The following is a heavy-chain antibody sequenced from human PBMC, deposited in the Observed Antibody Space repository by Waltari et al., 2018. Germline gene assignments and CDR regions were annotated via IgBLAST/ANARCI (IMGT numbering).Heavy chain of an antibody. Sequence: QVQLQESGTGLVKPSQNMSLTCTVSGDSISSGHYYGSWIRQHPGKGLKWIGYIYHSGSTSYNPSLKSRVSISVDRSKNQFSLKLSYVTAADTAVYYCARVRGGDYGTFDYWGQGTLVTVSS. CDR3: ARVRGGDYGTFDY. J-gene: IGHJ4*02. V-gene: IGHV4-30-2*01. CDR2: IYHSGST. D-gene: IGHD4-17*01. CDR1: GDSISSGHYY.